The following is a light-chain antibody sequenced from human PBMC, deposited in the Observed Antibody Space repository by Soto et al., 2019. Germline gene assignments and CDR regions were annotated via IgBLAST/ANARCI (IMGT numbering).Light chain of an antibody. Sequence: DIQMTQSPSTLSASVGDRVTITCRASQSITNWLAWYQQKPGKAPKLLIYKASSLESGVPSRFSGSGSGTEFTLTISSLQPDYFATYYCQQYKSYSFGQGTKVEVK. CDR1: QSITNW. J-gene: IGKJ1*01. V-gene: IGKV1-5*03. CDR3: QQYKSYS. CDR2: KAS.